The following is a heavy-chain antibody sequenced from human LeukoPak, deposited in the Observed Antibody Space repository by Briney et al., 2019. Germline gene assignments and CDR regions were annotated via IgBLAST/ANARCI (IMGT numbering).Heavy chain of an antibody. CDR2: IYYSGST. Sequence: PSETLSLTCTVSGYSISSGYYWGWIRQPPGKGLEWIGSIYYSGSTYYNPSLKSRVTISVDTSKNQFSLKLSSVTAADTAVYYCARSPDYYDSSGAPLLFDYWGQGTLVTVSS. V-gene: IGHV4-38-2*02. CDR1: GYSISSGYY. D-gene: IGHD3-22*01. J-gene: IGHJ4*02. CDR3: ARSPDYYDSSGAPLLFDY.